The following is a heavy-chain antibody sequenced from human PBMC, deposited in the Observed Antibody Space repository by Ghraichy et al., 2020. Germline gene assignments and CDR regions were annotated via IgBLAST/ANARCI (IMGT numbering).Heavy chain of an antibody. V-gene: IGHV3-15*01. Sequence: GGSLRLSCAVSGITFTNTWMSWVRQAPGKGLEWVGRIMSKTGGGTTDYAAPVKGRFTISRDDSQDTLYLQMNSLKVEDTALYFCATDIGDSWYTVPPDYWGQGTLVTVSS. CDR2: IMSKTGGGTT. CDR1: GITFTNTW. J-gene: IGHJ4*02. D-gene: IGHD6-13*01. CDR3: ATDIGDSWYTVPPDY.